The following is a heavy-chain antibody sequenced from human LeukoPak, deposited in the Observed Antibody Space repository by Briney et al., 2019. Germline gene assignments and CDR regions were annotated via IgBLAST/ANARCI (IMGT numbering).Heavy chain of an antibody. CDR1: GGSISSYY. D-gene: IGHD2-2*01. V-gene: IGHV4-4*07. CDR2: IYTSGST. J-gene: IGHJ3*02. Sequence: PSETLSLTCTVSGGSISSYYWSWIRQPAGKGLEWIGRIYTSGSTNYNPSLKSRVTMSVDTSKNQFSLKLSSVTAADTAVYYCARGPSSTSGGSAFDIWGQGTMVTVSS. CDR3: ARGPSSTSGGSAFDI.